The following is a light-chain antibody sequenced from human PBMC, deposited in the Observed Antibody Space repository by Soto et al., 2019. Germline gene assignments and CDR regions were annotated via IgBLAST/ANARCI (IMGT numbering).Light chain of an antibody. CDR1: NNDIGNYYY. CDR2: EVN. CDR3: GSYRSTPLYV. V-gene: IGLV2-14*01. J-gene: IGLJ1*01. Sequence: QSALTQPASVSGSPGQSITISCTGSNNDIGNYYYVSWYQQYPGKAPHLILYEVNNRPSGISHRFSGSKSGNTASLSISGLQPEDEAVYYCGSYRSTPLYVFGTGTKVTVL.